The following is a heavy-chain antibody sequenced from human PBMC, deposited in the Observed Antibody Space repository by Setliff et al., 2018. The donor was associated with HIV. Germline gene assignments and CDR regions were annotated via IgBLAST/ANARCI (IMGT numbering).Heavy chain of an antibody. V-gene: IGHV3-20*04. J-gene: IGHJ4*02. CDR3: ASLFSKEVAGDDY. D-gene: IGHD6-19*01. CDR1: GFTFNDYG. Sequence: RPGGSLRLSCTASGFTFNDYGMAWVRQAPGKGLEWVSGINWNGAATGYADSVKGRFTISRDNTKNSLYLQMNRLRAEDTALYYCASLFSKEVAGDDYWGQGTLVTVSS. CDR2: INWNGAAT.